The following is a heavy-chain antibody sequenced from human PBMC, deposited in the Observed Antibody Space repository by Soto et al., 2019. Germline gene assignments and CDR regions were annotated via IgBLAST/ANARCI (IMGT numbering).Heavy chain of an antibody. CDR1: GYTFTSYD. V-gene: IGHV1-8*01. J-gene: IGHJ3*02. D-gene: IGHD3-10*01. CDR2: MNPNSGNT. Sequence: QVQLVQSGAEVKKPGASVKVSCKASGYTFTSYDINWVRQATGQGLEWMGWMNPNSGNTGYAQKFQGRVTMTRNTSRSTAYMELSSLRSEDTAVYYCVRARTPFYYYGSGSDAFDIWGQGTMVTVSS. CDR3: VRARTPFYYYGSGSDAFDI.